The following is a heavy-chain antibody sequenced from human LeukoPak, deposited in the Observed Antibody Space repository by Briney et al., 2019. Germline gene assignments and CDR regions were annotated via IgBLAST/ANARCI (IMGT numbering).Heavy chain of an antibody. CDR2: IYPGDSDT. D-gene: IGHD6-13*01. CDR3: ARQGPYSTGWYVYLQH. V-gene: IGHV5-51*01. J-gene: IGHJ1*01. CDR1: GYSFTNYW. Sequence: GESLKISCKVSGYSFTNYWIAWVRQMPGKGLEWMGIIYPGDSDTRYSPSFQGQVTISADKSISTAYLQWSSLKASDTAVYYCARQGPYSTGWYVYLQHWGQGTLVTVSS.